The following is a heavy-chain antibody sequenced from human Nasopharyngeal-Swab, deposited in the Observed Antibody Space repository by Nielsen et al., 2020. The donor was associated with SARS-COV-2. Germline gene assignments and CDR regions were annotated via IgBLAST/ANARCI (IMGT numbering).Heavy chain of an antibody. Sequence: ASVKVSCKASGYTFTSYYMHWVRQAPGQGLEWMGIINPSGGSTSYAQKFQGRVTMTIDTSTSTTYMELRNLRSDDTAVYYCARGVGFLEWSADDWLDPWGQGTPVTVSS. CDR3: ARGVGFLEWSADDWLDP. J-gene: IGHJ5*02. V-gene: IGHV1-46*01. D-gene: IGHD3-3*01. CDR1: GYTFTSYY. CDR2: INPSGGST.